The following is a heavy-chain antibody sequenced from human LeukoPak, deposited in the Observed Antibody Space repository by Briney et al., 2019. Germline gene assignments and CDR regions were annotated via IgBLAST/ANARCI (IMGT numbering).Heavy chain of an antibody. D-gene: IGHD6-13*01. CDR2: ISAYNGNT. V-gene: IGHV1-18*01. CDR3: ASTTGYSSSWRFYYYYYYMDV. J-gene: IGHJ6*03. Sequence: GASVKVSCKASGYTFTSYGISWVRQAPGQGLEWMGWISAYNGNTNYAQKLQGRVTMTTDTSTSTAYMELSSLRSEDTAVYYCASTTGYSSSWRFYYYYYYMDVWGKGTTVTVSS. CDR1: GYTFTSYG.